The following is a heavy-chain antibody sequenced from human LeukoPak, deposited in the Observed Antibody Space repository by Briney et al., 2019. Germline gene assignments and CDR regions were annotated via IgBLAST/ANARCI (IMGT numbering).Heavy chain of an antibody. V-gene: IGHV3-9*03. J-gene: IGHJ4*02. CDR3: AKFTTKGYCSSTSCYQEGLGYFDY. CDR1: GFTLDDYA. CDR2: ISWNSGSI. Sequence: GGSLRLSRAASGFTLDDYAMHWVRQAPGRGLEWVSGISWNSGSIGYADSAKGRSTYPRHNPKNSLYLQMKSLRAEDMALYYCAKFTTKGYCSSTSCYQEGLGYFDYWGQGTLVTVSS. D-gene: IGHD2-2*01.